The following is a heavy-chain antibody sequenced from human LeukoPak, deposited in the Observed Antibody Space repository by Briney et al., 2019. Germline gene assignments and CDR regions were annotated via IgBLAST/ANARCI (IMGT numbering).Heavy chain of an antibody. Sequence: PGGTLRLSCAASEFTFSSYAMSWVRQAPGKGLQWVSAVSASGGSTYYADSVKGRFTISRDNSKNTLYLQMNSLRAEDTAVYYCAKGPKQQLVGSRGHYFDSWGQGTLVTVSS. CDR1: EFTFSSYA. CDR2: VSASGGST. D-gene: IGHD6-13*01. V-gene: IGHV3-23*01. CDR3: AKGPKQQLVGSRGHYFDS. J-gene: IGHJ4*02.